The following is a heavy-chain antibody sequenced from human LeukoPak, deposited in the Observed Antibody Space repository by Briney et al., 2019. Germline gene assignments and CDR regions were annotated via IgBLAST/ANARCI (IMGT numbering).Heavy chain of an antibody. V-gene: IGHV3-23*01. CDR3: ANSPHPHCSGGSCYSGSVFGY. CDR2: ISGSGGST. D-gene: IGHD2-15*01. CDR1: GFTFSSYA. Sequence: GGSLRLSCAASGFTFSSYAMSWVRQAPGKGLGWVSAISGSGGSTYYADSVKGRFTISRDNSKSTLYLQMNSLRAEDAAVYYCANSPHPHCSGGSCYSGSVFGYWGQGTLVTVSS. J-gene: IGHJ4*02.